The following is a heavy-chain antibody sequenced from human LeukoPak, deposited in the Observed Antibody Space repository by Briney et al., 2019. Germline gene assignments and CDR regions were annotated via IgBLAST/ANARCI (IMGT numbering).Heavy chain of an antibody. J-gene: IGHJ4*02. Sequence: GGSLRLSCAASGFTFNNFGFHWVRQAPGKGLEWVAFIGFEGIDKYYAESVKGRFTISKDNSKTTLYFQMNSQRPEDTAIYYCAKDLHNHYSSDYWGQGTLVTVSA. CDR1: GFTFNNFG. V-gene: IGHV3-30*02. CDR2: IGFEGIDK. D-gene: IGHD5-24*01. CDR3: AKDLHNHYSSDY.